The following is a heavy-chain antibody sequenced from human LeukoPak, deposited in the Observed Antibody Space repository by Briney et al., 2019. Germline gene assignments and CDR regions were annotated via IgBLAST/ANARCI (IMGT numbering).Heavy chain of an antibody. CDR3: ARAGYSKGVDYMDV. CDR2: INHSGST. J-gene: IGHJ6*03. CDR1: GGSFSGYY. V-gene: IGHV4-34*01. D-gene: IGHD4-11*01. Sequence: SETLSLTCAVYGGSFSGYYWSWIRQPPGKGLEWIGEINHSGSTNYNPSLKSRVTISVDTSKNQFSLKLSSVTAADTAVYYCARAGYSKGVDYMDVWGKGTTVTVSS.